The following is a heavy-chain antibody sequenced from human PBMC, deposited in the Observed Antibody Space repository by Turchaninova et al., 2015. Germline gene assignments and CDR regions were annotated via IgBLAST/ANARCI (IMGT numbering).Heavy chain of an antibody. CDR1: GYTFSGYY. V-gene: IGHV1-2*02. CDR3: ARCVNLAAPGDS. J-gene: IGHJ4*02. CDR2: INHNSGEK. Sequence: QVQLVQSGAEVKKPGASVKVSCKASGYTFSGYYIHWVRQAPGQGLEWKGWINHNSGEKNYAQKFQGRGTMTKETSIGTAYMELGGLRSDDTAVYYCARCVNLAAPGDSWGQGTLVTVSS. D-gene: IGHD6-13*01.